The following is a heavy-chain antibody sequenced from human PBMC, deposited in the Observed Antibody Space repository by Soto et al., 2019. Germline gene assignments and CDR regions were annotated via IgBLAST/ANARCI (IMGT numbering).Heavy chain of an antibody. CDR3: ARGFPPAAGQTNLDY. CDR2: INHSGST. J-gene: IGHJ4*02. V-gene: IGHV4-34*01. CDR1: GGSFSGYY. D-gene: IGHD6-13*01. Sequence: QVQLQQWGAGLLKPSETLSLTCAVYGGSFSGYYWSWIRQPPGKGLEWIGEINHSGSTNYNPSLKSRVTISVDTSKNQFSLKLSSMTAADTAVYYCARGFPPAAGQTNLDYWGQGTLVTVSS.